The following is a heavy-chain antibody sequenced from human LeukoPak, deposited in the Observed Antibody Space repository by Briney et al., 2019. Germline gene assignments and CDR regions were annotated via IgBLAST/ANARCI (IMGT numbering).Heavy chain of an antibody. Sequence: ASVKVSCKASGYTFTSYYMHWVRQAPGQGLEWMGIINPSGGSTSYAQKFQGRVTMTRDTSTSTVHMELSSLRSEDTAVYYCARSSGRSPNRDYMDVWGKGTTVTISS. CDR1: GYTFTSYY. CDR3: ARSSGRSPNRDYMDV. CDR2: INPSGGST. V-gene: IGHV1-46*01. J-gene: IGHJ6*03. D-gene: IGHD1-14*01.